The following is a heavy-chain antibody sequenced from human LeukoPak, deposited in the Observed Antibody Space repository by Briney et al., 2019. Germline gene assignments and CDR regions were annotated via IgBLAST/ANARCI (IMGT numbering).Heavy chain of an antibody. J-gene: IGHJ6*02. CDR3: AKSGRYFYYDMDV. Sequence: GGSLRLSCAASGFTVSSNYMSWVRQAPGKGLEWVSGISGSADYTYYADSVKGRFTISRDSSKNTLFLQMNSLRAEDTAVYYCAKSGRYFYYDMDVWGQGTTVTVSS. CDR2: ISGSADYT. D-gene: IGHD1-26*01. V-gene: IGHV3-23*01. CDR1: GFTVSSNY.